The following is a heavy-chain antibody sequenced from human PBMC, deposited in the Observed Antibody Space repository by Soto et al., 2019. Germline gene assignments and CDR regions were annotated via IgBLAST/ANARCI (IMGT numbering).Heavy chain of an antibody. CDR1: GYTFTSYD. J-gene: IGHJ3*02. CDR2: MNPNSGNT. Sequence: ASVKVSCKASGYTFTSYDINWVRQATGQGLEWMGWMNPNSGNTGYAQKFQGRVTMTRNTSISTAYMELNSLRAEDTAVYYCARHSYYDFWSGYYQGHAFDIWGQGTMVTVSS. CDR3: ARHSYYDFWSGYYQGHAFDI. D-gene: IGHD3-3*01. V-gene: IGHV1-8*01.